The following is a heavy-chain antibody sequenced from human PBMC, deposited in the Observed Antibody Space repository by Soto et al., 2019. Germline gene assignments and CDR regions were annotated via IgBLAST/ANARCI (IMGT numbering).Heavy chain of an antibody. CDR2: FISLYGTP. CDR3: VRGVVVVSASRYYFDN. D-gene: IGHD2-15*01. V-gene: IGHV1-69*06. Sequence: QVQLVQSGAEVKKPGSSVKVSCKASGGTFSTYGITWVRQAPGQGLEWMGGFISLYGTPTYAQKFQGRVTITADKTMGRAYMELSSMLSEDTAVYYWVRGVVVVSASRYYFDNWGQRTLITVSS. J-gene: IGHJ4*02. CDR1: GGTFSTYG.